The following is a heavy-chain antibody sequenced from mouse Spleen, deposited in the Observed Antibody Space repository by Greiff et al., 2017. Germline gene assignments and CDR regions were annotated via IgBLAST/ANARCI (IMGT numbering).Heavy chain of an antibody. CDR1: GYSITSGYY. Sequence: VQLKESGPGLVKPSQSLSLTCSVTGYSITSGYYWNWIRQFPGNKLEWMGYISYDGSNNYNPSLKNRISITRDTSKNQFFLKLNSVTTEDTATYYCARDEDYYDYFDYWGQGTTLTVSS. D-gene: IGHD2-4*01. J-gene: IGHJ2*01. CDR2: ISYDGSN. V-gene: IGHV3-6*01. CDR3: ARDEDYYDYFDY.